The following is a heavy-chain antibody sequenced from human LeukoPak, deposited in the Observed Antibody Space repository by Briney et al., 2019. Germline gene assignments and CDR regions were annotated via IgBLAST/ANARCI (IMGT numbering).Heavy chain of an antibody. D-gene: IGHD5-24*01. CDR1: GFSFSTYT. CDR3: ARDWPRDGYHEIFEY. CDR2: ISSSSSTI. J-gene: IGHJ4*02. V-gene: IGHV3-48*02. Sequence: GGSLRLSCAASGFSFSTYTTNWVRQAPGKGLEWVSYISSSSSTIYYAESVKGRFTISRDNAKNSLYLQMNSLRDEDTAVYYCARDWPRDGYHEIFEYWGQGTLVTVSS.